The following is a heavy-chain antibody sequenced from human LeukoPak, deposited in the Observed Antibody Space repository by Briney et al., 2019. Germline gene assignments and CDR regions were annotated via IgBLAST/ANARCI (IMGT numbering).Heavy chain of an antibody. CDR3: ATSSGSYGSRYFDY. D-gene: IGHD1-26*01. CDR1: GGSISSYY. Sequence: SETLSLTCTVSGGSISSYYWSWIRQPPGKGLEWIGYIYYSGSTNYNPSLKSRVPISVDTSKNQFSLKLSSVTAADTAVYYRATSSGSYGSRYFDYWGQGTLVTVSS. V-gene: IGHV4-59*01. CDR2: IYYSGST. J-gene: IGHJ4*02.